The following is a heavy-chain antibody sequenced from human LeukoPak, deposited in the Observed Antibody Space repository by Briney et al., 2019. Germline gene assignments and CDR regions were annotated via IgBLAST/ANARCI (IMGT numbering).Heavy chain of an antibody. D-gene: IGHD1-1*01. Sequence: GGSLRLSCAASGFTFSSYTMNWVRQAPGKGLEWVSSITRSSSYIHYADSVKGRFTISRDNARNSLHLQMDSLRAEDTAVYYCARGYREFDYWGQGTLVTVSS. CDR1: GFTFSSYT. CDR3: ARGYREFDY. V-gene: IGHV3-21*01. J-gene: IGHJ4*02. CDR2: ITRSSSYI.